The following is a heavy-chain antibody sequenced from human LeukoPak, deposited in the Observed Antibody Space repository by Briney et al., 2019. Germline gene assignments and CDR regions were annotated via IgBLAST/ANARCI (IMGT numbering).Heavy chain of an antibody. CDR2: ISYDGSNK. Sequence: GGSLRLSCAASGLTFSSYAMHWVRQAPGKGLEWVAVISYDGSNKCYADSVKGRFTISRDNSKNTLYLQMNSLRAEDTAVYYCARGRATMIVVGDAFDIWGQGTMVTVSS. CDR1: GLTFSSYA. CDR3: ARGRATMIVVGDAFDI. V-gene: IGHV3-30*04. J-gene: IGHJ3*02. D-gene: IGHD3-22*01.